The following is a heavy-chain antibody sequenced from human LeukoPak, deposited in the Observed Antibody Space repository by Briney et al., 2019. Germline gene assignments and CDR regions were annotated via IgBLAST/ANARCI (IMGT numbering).Heavy chain of an antibody. J-gene: IGHJ5*02. CDR1: GGSFSGYY. CDR3: ARGGLYCSSSSCTPDWFDP. V-gene: IGHV4-34*01. D-gene: IGHD2-2*01. CDR2: INHSGST. Sequence: PETLSLTCAVYGGSFSGYYWSWIRQPPGKGLEWIGEINHSGSTNYNPSLKSRVTISVDTSKNQFSLKLTSVTAADTAVYYCARGGLYCSSSSCTPDWFDPWGQGTLVTVSS.